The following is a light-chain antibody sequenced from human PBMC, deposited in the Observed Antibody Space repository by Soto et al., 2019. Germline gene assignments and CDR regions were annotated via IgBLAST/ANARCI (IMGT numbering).Light chain of an antibody. CDR3: QQCDNLPLT. Sequence: DIEMTQSPSSLSASVGDRVTITCQASRGISNYLNWYLQKPGKAPKLLIYDASNLETGVPSRFSGNGSGTDFTFTISRLQPEDVATYYCQQCDNLPLTFGGGTKVEIK. CDR2: DAS. CDR1: RGISNY. V-gene: IGKV1-33*01. J-gene: IGKJ4*01.